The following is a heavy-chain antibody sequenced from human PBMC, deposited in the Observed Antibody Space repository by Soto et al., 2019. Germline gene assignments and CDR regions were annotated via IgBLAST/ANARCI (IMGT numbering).Heavy chain of an antibody. CDR2: INHSGST. J-gene: IGHJ4*02. V-gene: IGHV4-34*01. CDR1: GASFSGYY. CDR3: ARGREYSSSAQIDY. Sequence: SETLSLTCAFYGASFSGYYWSWIRQPPGKGLEWIGEINHSGSTNYNPSLKSRVTISVDTSKNQFSLKLSSVTAADTAVYYCARGREYSSSAQIDYWGQGTLVTVSS. D-gene: IGHD6-6*01.